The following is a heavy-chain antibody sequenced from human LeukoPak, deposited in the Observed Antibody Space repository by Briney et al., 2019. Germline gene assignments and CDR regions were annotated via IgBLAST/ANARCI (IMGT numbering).Heavy chain of an antibody. J-gene: IGHJ6*03. CDR2: ISSSSSYI. CDR1: GFTFSSYG. D-gene: IGHD6-13*01. CDR3: ARDGYSSSWDLSYLYYMDV. Sequence: GGSLRLSCAASGFTFSSYGMHWVRQAPGKGLEWVSSISSSSSYIYYADSVKGRFTISRDNAKNSLYLQMNSLRAEDTAVYYCARDGYSSSWDLSYLYYMDVWGKGTTVTVSS. V-gene: IGHV3-21*01.